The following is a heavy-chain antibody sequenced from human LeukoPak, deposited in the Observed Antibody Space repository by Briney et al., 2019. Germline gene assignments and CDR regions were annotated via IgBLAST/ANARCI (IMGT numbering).Heavy chain of an antibody. Sequence: SETLSLTCTVSGGSNYWSWIRQPPGKGLEWIGYIHYSGSTNYNPSLKSRVTISVDTSKNQFSLKLSSVTAADTAVYYCARHGKLRYFDYWGQGTLVTVSS. CDR1: GGSNY. CDR2: IHYSGST. V-gene: IGHV4-59*08. D-gene: IGHD1-26*01. CDR3: ARHGKLRYFDY. J-gene: IGHJ4*02.